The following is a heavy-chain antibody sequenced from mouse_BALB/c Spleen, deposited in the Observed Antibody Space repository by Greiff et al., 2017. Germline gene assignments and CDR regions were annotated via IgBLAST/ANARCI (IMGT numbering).Heavy chain of an antibody. CDR2: ISSGGSYT. CDR3: AFYDGQAGFAY. Sequence: EVQGVESGGGLVKPGGSLKLSCAASGFTFSSYAMSWVRQSPEKRLEWVAEISSGGSYTYYPDTVTGRFTISRDNAKNTLYLEMSSLRSEDTAMYYCAFYDGQAGFAYWGQGTLVTVSA. J-gene: IGHJ3*01. V-gene: IGHV5-9-4*01. CDR1: GFTFSSYA. D-gene: IGHD2-12*01.